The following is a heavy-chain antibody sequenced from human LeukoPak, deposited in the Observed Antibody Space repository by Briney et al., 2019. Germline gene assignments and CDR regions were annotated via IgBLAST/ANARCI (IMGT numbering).Heavy chain of an antibody. J-gene: IGHJ3*02. CDR3: ARFRSGPPFRMPHAFDI. D-gene: IGHD3-10*01. CDR2: INAGNGNT. Sequence: GASVKVSCKASGYTFTSYAMHWVRQAPGQRLEWMGWINAGNGNTKYSQEFQGRVTITRDTSTSTAYMELSSLRSEDTAVYYCARFRSGPPFRMPHAFDIWGQGTMVTVSS. V-gene: IGHV1-3*03. CDR1: GYTFTSYA.